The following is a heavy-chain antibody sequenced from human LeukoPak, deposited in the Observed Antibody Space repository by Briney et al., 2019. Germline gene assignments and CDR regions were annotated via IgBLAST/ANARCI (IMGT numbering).Heavy chain of an antibody. Sequence: KSSETLSLTCTVAGGSISSYYWSWIRQPPGKGLEWIGEINHSGSTNYNPSLKSRVTISVDTSKNQFSLKLSSVTAADTAVYYCARTLIVATIDYYYGMDVWGQGTTVTVSS. CDR2: INHSGST. D-gene: IGHD5-12*01. J-gene: IGHJ6*02. V-gene: IGHV4-34*01. CDR3: ARTLIVATIDYYYGMDV. CDR1: GGSISSYY.